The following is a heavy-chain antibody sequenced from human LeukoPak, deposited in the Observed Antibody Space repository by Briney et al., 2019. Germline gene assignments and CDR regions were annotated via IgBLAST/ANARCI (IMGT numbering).Heavy chain of an antibody. V-gene: IGHV1-69*13. CDR2: IIPIFGTA. CDR1: GGTFSSYA. CDR3: AREGDYYDSSGYYYFDY. J-gene: IGHJ4*02. Sequence: SVKVSCKASGGTFSSYAISWVRQAPGQGLEWMGGIIPIFGTANYAQKFQGRDTITADESTGTAYMELSSLRSEDTAVYYCAREGDYYDSSGYYYFDYWGQGTLVTVSS. D-gene: IGHD3-22*01.